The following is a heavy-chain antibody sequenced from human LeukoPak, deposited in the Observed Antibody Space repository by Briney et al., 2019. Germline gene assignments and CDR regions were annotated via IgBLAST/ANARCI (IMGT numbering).Heavy chain of an antibody. CDR2: ISAYNGNT. V-gene: IGHV1-18*01. D-gene: IGHD2-21*01. CDR1: SYTITRYG. Sequence: ASVKVSCKASSYTITRYGMSWVRQRPGQGLEWMGWISAYNGNTNYAQKLQGRVTMTTDTSTSTAYMELRSLRADDTAVYYCAREERVNPSGEAYYWGQGTLVTVSS. CDR3: AREERVNPSGEAYY. J-gene: IGHJ4*02.